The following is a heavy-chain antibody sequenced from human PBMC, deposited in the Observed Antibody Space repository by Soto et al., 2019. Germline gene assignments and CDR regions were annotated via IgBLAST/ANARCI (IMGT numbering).Heavy chain of an antibody. CDR1: GGTFSTYA. D-gene: IGHD5-18*01. CDR2: IIPMFGTA. J-gene: IGHJ4*02. Sequence: QVQLVKSGAEVKKPESSVKVSCKAPGGTFSTYAISWVRQAPGQGLEWMGGIIPMFGTANYAQRFQDRVTITAEESTNTVYMELSSLRSEDTAVYFCASGIQLWLRRINNGYSGWGQGTLVTVSS. V-gene: IGHV1-69*12. CDR3: ASGIQLWLRRINNGYSG.